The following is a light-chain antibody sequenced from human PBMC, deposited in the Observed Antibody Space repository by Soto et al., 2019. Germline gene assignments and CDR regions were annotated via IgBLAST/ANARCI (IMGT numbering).Light chain of an antibody. V-gene: IGKV1-27*01. CDR1: QGISNY. CDR3: QKYNSAQT. CDR2: AAS. Sequence: DIQMTQSPSSLSASVGDRVTITCRASQGISNYLAWYQQKPGKVPKLLIYAASTLQSGVPSRFSGSGSGTDFTLTISSLQPEDVATYYCQKYNSAQTFGGGTKVDIK. J-gene: IGKJ4*01.